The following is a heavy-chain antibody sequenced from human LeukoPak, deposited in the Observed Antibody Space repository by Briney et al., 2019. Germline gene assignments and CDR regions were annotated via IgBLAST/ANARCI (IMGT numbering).Heavy chain of an antibody. CDR1: GFTFSSYW. J-gene: IGHJ4*02. Sequence: GGSLRLSCAASGFTFSSYWMSWVRQAPGKGLEWVANIKQDGSEKYYVDSVKGRFTISRDNAKNSLYLQMNSLRAEDTAVYYCARGHNYYDSSGTSLFDYWGQGTLVTVSS. V-gene: IGHV3-7*01. CDR3: ARGHNYYDSSGTSLFDY. D-gene: IGHD3-22*01. CDR2: IKQDGSEK.